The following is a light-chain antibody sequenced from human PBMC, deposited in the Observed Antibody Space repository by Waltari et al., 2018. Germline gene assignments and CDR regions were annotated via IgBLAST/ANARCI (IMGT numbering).Light chain of an antibody. Sequence: PGERATLSCRASQSVSKYLSWYQQKPCQAPRLLIYDASTRATGIPDRFSGSGWGTDFSLTISRLEPEDFAVYYCQKYGTLPATFGQGTKVQ. J-gene: IGKJ1*01. V-gene: IGKV3-20*01. CDR2: DAS. CDR1: QSVSKY. CDR3: QKYGTLPAT.